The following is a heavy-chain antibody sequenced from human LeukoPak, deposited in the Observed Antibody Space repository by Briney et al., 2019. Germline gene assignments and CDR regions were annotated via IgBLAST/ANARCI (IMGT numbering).Heavy chain of an antibody. J-gene: IGHJ4*02. CDR2: ISTSSSYI. CDR3: ARDYGGSSPFDY. V-gene: IGHV3-21*01. D-gene: IGHD4-23*01. Sequence: GGSLRLSCAASGFTFSSYSMNWVRQAPGKGLEWVSSISTSSSYIYYADSVKGRFTISRDNAKNSLYLQMNSLRAEDTAVYYCARDYGGSSPFDYWGQGTLVTVSS. CDR1: GFTFSSYS.